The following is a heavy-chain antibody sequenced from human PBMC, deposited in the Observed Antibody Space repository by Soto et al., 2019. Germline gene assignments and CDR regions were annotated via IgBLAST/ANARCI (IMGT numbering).Heavy chain of an antibody. CDR3: ARSSRSYFDY. CDR1: GGSISGSGDV. CDR2: IYDSGST. Sequence: LSLTCTVSGGSISGSGDVWSWIRQHPGKGLEWIGYIYDSGSTYHNPSLKSRVSLSVDTSKNQFSLNLTSVTAADTAMYYCARSSRSYFDYWGQGTMVTVSS. V-gene: IGHV4-31*03. J-gene: IGHJ4*02.